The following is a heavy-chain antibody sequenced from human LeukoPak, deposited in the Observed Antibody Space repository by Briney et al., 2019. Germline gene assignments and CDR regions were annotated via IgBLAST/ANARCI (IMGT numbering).Heavy chain of an antibody. CDR2: ISTSSTYT. Sequence: AGGSLRLSCAASGFTFSDYYMSWIRQAPGKGLEWVSYISTSSTYTNYADSVKGRFTISRDNAKNSVYLQMNSLRAEDTAVYYCAREVGSAARGRWGQGTLVTVSS. CDR3: AREVGSAARGR. J-gene: IGHJ4*02. D-gene: IGHD2-2*01. V-gene: IGHV3-11*05. CDR1: GFTFSDYY.